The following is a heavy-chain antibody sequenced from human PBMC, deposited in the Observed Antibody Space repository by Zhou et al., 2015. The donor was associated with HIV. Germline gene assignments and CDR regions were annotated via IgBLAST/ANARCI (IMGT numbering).Heavy chain of an antibody. V-gene: IGHV1-46*01. CDR3: ARGRVATIPYYYYYYMDV. CDR1: GHTFTSFN. D-gene: IGHD5-12*01. Sequence: QVQLVQSGPEVRKPGASVKVSCRASGHTFTSFNIHWVRQAPGQGLEWMGRVNPSGESTSYAQKFQGENHHDQGRRPRGRVYMELTSLRSDDTAVYYCARGRVATIPYYYYYYMDVWGKGTTVTVSS. J-gene: IGHJ6*03. CDR2: VNPSGEST.